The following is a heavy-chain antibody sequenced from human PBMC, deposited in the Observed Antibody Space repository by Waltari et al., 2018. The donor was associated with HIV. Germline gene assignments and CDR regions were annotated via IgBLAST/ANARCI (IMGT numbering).Heavy chain of an antibody. D-gene: IGHD1-20*01. Sequence: QVQLQESGPGLVKPSETLSLTCRVSGGSVTSGSYYWSWIRQPPGKGLEWIGYFYYSGSTNYNPSLKRRVTISLDTSKNNFSLRLSSVTAADTAVYYCARERGGKYNYYYYGMDVWGQGTTVTVSS. CDR3: ARERGGKYNYYYYGMDV. CDR1: GGSVTSGSYY. CDR2: FYYSGST. J-gene: IGHJ6*02. V-gene: IGHV4-61*03.